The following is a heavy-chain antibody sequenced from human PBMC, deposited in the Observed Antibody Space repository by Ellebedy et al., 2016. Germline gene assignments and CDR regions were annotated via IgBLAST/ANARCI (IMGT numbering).Heavy chain of an antibody. CDR3: AKDNRITFGGVIVVDY. D-gene: IGHD3-16*02. J-gene: IGHJ4*02. V-gene: IGHV3-23*01. Sequence: GESLKISCAASGFTFSSYAMSWVRQAPGKGLGWVSAISGSGGSTYYADSVKGRFTISRDNSKNTLYLQMNSLRAEDTAVYYCAKDNRITFGGVIVVDYWGQGTLVTVSS. CDR2: ISGSGGST. CDR1: GFTFSSYA.